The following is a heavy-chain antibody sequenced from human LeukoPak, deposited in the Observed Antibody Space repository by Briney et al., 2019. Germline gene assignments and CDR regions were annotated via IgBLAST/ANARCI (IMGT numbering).Heavy chain of an antibody. D-gene: IGHD3-10*01. CDR1: GGSFSSSSYW. V-gene: IGHV4-39*01. J-gene: IGHJ4*02. CDR3: ARQYGLGRWYFDF. CDR2: VFYSGSA. Sequence: SETLSLTCTVSGGSFSSSSYWWVWIRQPPGKGLEWIASVFYSGSAYYNPSLESRVTKSVDTSKNQFSLKLSSVPAADTAVYYCARQYGLGRWYFDFWGQGTLVTVSS.